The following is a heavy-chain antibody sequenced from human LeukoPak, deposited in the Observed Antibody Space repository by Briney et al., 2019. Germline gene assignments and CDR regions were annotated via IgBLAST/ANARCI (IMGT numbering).Heavy chain of an antibody. CDR2: IKQDGSEK. D-gene: IGHD3-22*01. J-gene: IGHJ6*02. CDR1: GFTFSSYW. V-gene: IGHV3-7*01. Sequence: GGSLRLSCAASGFTFSSYWMSWVRQAPGKGLEWVANIKQDGSEKYYVDSVKGRFTISRDNAKNSLYLQMNSLRAEDTAVYYCARDLDYYDSSGYYGHYYGMDVWGQGTTVTVSS. CDR3: ARDLDYYDSSGYYGHYYGMDV.